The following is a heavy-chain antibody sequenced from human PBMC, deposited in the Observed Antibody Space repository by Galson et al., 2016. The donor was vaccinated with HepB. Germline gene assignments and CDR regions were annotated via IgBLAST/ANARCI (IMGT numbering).Heavy chain of an antibody. Sequence: SLRLSCAASGFTFSSYWMHWVRQAPGKGLVWVSRINSDGSSTSHADSVKGRFTISRDNAKNTLYLQMNSLRVEDTAVYYCGRDHSVVLTTAYNWFDPWGQGTLVTVSS. J-gene: IGHJ5*02. CDR2: INSDGSST. V-gene: IGHV3-74*01. CDR3: GRDHSVVLTTAYNWFDP. D-gene: IGHD4-23*01. CDR1: GFTFSSYW.